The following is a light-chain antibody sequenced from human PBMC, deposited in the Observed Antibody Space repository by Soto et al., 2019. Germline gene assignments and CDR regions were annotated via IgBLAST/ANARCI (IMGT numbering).Light chain of an antibody. CDR3: SSYTSRSALYV. V-gene: IGLV2-14*01. CDR2: EVS. CDR1: SSDVGGYNY. Sequence: QSVLTQPASVSGSPGQSITISCTGTSSDVGGYNYVSWYQQHPGKAPKLMIYEVSNRPSGVSNRFSGSKSGNTASLTISGLQAEDEADYYCSSYTSRSALYVFGTGTKLTVL. J-gene: IGLJ1*01.